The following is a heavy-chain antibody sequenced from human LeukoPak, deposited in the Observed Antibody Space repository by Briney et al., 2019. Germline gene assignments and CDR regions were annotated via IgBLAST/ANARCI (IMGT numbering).Heavy chain of an antibody. CDR1: AFSLNTYN. CDR2: ISYTGTYI. Sequence: GGSLRLSCAASAFSLNTYNMNWVRRAPGKGLQFVSSISYTGTYIYYADSVKGRFTISRDNAQSSVYLQMNSLRAEDTAVYYCVRDRGTYRPIDYWGQGTLVTVCS. CDR3: VRDRGTYRPIDY. V-gene: IGHV3-21*04. J-gene: IGHJ4*02. D-gene: IGHD1-26*01.